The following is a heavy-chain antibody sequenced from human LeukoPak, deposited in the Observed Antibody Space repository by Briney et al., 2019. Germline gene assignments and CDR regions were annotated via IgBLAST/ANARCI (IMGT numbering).Heavy chain of an antibody. J-gene: IGHJ6*03. D-gene: IGHD3-3*01. CDR2: ISGSGGSI. CDR1: GFTFSSYA. Sequence: GGSLRLSCAASGFTFSSYAMSWVRQAPGKGLEWVSAISGSGGSIYYADSVKGRFTISRDNSKNTLYLQMNSLRAEDTAVYYCAKYPIFGVVIYYYYYMDVWGKGTTVTISS. CDR3: AKYPIFGVVIYYYYYMDV. V-gene: IGHV3-23*01.